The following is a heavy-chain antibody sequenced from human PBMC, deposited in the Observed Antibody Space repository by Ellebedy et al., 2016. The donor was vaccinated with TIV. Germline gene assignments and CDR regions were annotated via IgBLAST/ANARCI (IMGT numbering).Heavy chain of an antibody. D-gene: IGHD2-15*01. CDR1: GFTFSSHW. CDR3: AAEAWWRLDS. Sequence: GESLEISCAASGFTFSSHWMSWVRQAPGKGLEWVAKINPLGSQKSYVDSVKGRFTISRDNAENSLFLEMNSLRVEDTAVYYCAAEAWWRLDSWGQGTLVTVSS. V-gene: IGHV3-7*01. J-gene: IGHJ4*02. CDR2: INPLGSQK.